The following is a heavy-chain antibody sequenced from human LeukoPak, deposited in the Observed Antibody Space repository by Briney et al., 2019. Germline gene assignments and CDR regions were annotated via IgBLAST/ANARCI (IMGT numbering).Heavy chain of an antibody. Sequence: SETLFLTCTVSGGSISSYYWSWIRQPPGKGLEWIGYIYYSGSTNYNPSLKSRVTISVDTSKNQFSLKLSSVTAADTAVYYCARDFRGNYGMDVWGQGTTVTVSS. J-gene: IGHJ6*02. CDR2: IYYSGST. CDR1: GGSISSYY. D-gene: IGHD3-10*01. V-gene: IGHV4-59*01. CDR3: ARDFRGNYGMDV.